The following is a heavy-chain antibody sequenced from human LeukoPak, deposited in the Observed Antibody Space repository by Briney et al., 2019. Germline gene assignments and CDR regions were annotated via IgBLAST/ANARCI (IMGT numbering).Heavy chain of an antibody. D-gene: IGHD3-22*01. J-gene: IGHJ1*01. CDR2: ISSSSSYI. V-gene: IGHV3-21*04. CDR1: GFTFSSYS. Sequence: KPGGSLRLSCAASGFTFSSYSMNWVRQAPGKGLEWVSSISSSSSYIYYADSVKGRFTISRDNAKNSLYLQMNSLRAEDTAVYYCARGDSSGYYYAAEYFQHWGQGTLVTVS. CDR3: ARGDSSGYYYAAEYFQH.